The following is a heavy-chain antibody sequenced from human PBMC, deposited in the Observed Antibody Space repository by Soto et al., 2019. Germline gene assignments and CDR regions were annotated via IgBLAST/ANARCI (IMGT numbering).Heavy chain of an antibody. V-gene: IGHV1-69*12. CDR2: IIPIFGTA. CDR1: GGTFSSYA. Sequence: QVQLVQSGAEVNKPGSSVKVCCKASGGTFSSYAISWVRQAPGQGLEWMGGIIPIFGTANYAQKFQGRVTITADESTSTAYMELSSLRSEDTAVYYCARPLADCGGDCYHAFDIWGQGTMVTVSS. CDR3: ARPLADCGGDCYHAFDI. D-gene: IGHD2-21*02. J-gene: IGHJ3*02.